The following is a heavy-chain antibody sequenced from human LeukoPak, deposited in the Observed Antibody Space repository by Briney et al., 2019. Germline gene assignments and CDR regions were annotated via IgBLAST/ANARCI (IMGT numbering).Heavy chain of an antibody. J-gene: IGHJ4*02. D-gene: IGHD6-19*01. Sequence: ASVKVSCKASGYTFASYGINWMRQAPGQGLEWMGWISAYNGNTNYAQKLQGRVTMTTDTSTSTAYMELRSLRSDDTAVYYCARGAVAGDFDYWGQGTLVTVSS. CDR3: ARGAVAGDFDY. CDR1: GYTFASYG. CDR2: ISAYNGNT. V-gene: IGHV1-18*01.